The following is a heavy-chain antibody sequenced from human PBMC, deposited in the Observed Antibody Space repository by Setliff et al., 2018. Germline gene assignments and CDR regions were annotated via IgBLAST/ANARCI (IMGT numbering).Heavy chain of an antibody. CDR3: ARTCSGSGCYAGLES. CDR1: GFTFSSWG. Sequence: GGSLRLSCTASGFTFSSWGMSWVRQAPGKGLEWVSGINSGSGFLTHYADSVKGRFTISRDNSKNTLYLEMTSLRADDTAIYYCARTCSGSGCYAGLESWGQGTPVTVSS. D-gene: IGHD2-15*01. CDR2: INSGSGFLT. J-gene: IGHJ4*02. V-gene: IGHV3-23*01.